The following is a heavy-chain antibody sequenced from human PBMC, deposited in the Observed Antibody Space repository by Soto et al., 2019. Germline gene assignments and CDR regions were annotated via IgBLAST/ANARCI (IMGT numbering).Heavy chain of an antibody. CDR2: ILPIFGTA. CDR3: AGGWGYDTSDYYYAY. V-gene: IGHV1-69*01. Sequence: QVQLVQSGAEVRKPGSSVKVSCKASGGTFSRHAISWVRQAPGQGLEWMGGILPIFGTANHAQKFQGRVTIIADESTSTAYMELSSLRSEDTAIYYCAGGWGYDTSDYYYAYWGQGTLVIVSS. J-gene: IGHJ4*02. D-gene: IGHD3-22*01. CDR1: GGTFSRHA.